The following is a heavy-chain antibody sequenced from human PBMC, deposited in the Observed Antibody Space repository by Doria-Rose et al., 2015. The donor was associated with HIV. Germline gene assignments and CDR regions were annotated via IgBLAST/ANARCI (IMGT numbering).Heavy chain of an antibody. D-gene: IGHD6-13*01. J-gene: IGHJ4*02. CDR1: GVSLSSPGMG. CDR3: ARIKSSRWYHKYYFDF. CDR2: IFSDDER. Sequence: ESGPVLVKPTETLTLTCTVSGVSLSSPGMGVSWIRQPPGKALEWLANIFSDDERSYKTSLKSRITISRGTSKSQVVLTMTDMDPVDTATYHCARIKSSRWYHKYYFDFWGQGTLVIVSA. V-gene: IGHV2-26*01.